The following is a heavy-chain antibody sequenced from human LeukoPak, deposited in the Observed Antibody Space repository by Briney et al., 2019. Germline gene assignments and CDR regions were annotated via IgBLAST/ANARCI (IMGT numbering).Heavy chain of an antibody. V-gene: IGHV1-69*13. CDR2: IIPIFGTA. D-gene: IGHD6-13*01. Sequence: GASVKVSCKASGGTFSSYAISWVRQAPGQGLEWMGGIIPIFGTANYAQKFQGRVTITADESTSTAYMELRNLRFDDTAFYYCSRVISSSWYHHDHWGQGTLVTVSA. J-gene: IGHJ4*02. CDR3: SRVISSSWYHHDH. CDR1: GGTFSSYA.